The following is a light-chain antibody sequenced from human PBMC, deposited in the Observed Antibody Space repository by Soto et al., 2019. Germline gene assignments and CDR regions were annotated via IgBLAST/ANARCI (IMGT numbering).Light chain of an antibody. CDR1: QGISSY. V-gene: IGKV1-9*01. Sequence: DIQLTQSRASLSSSVGDRVTITCRASQGISSYLAWYQQKPGKAPKLLIYLASTLQSGVPSRFSGSGSGTEFTLTISSLQPDDFATYYCQQYNSYSGTLGQGTKVDIK. CDR3: QQYNSYSGT. CDR2: LAS. J-gene: IGKJ1*01.